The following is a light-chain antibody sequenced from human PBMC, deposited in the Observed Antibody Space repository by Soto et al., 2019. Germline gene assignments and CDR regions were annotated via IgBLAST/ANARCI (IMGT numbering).Light chain of an antibody. CDR2: LNSVGSH. CDR1: SGHISYA. Sequence: QPVLTQSPSASASLGASVKLTCTLSSGHISYAIAWHQQQPEKGPRYLMKLNSVGSHSKGDGIPDRFSGSSSGAERYLTISSLQSEDEADYYCQTWGTGIVVCGGGTKLTVL. CDR3: QTWGTGIVV. J-gene: IGLJ2*01. V-gene: IGLV4-69*01.